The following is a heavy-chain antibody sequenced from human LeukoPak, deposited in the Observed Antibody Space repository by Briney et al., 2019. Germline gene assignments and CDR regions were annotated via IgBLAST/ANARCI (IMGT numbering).Heavy chain of an antibody. J-gene: IGHJ4*02. CDR3: ARGPGRYSYGYYFDY. D-gene: IGHD5-18*01. CDR2: FYYSGST. Sequence: PSETLSLTCAVSGGSISSYYWSWIRQPPGKRLEWIGFFYYSGSTNYNPPFKSRVTISVDTSKNHFSLKLSSVTAADTAVYYCARGPGRYSYGYYFDYWGQGTLVTVSS. CDR1: GGSISSYY. V-gene: IGHV4-59*01.